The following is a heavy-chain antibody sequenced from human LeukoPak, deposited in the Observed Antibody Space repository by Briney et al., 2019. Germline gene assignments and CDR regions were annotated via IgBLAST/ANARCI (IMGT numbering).Heavy chain of an antibody. Sequence: QPGRSLRLSCAASGFSLSSFAVYWVRQAPGKGLEWVALISYDGNNKNYADSVKGRFTASRDNSKNTLYLQMNSLRAEDTAVYYCARVTFSGSSYYFDQWGQGTLVTVSS. D-gene: IGHD1-26*01. J-gene: IGHJ4*02. CDR3: ARVTFSGSSYYFDQ. V-gene: IGHV3-30-3*01. CDR2: ISYDGNNK. CDR1: GFSLSSFA.